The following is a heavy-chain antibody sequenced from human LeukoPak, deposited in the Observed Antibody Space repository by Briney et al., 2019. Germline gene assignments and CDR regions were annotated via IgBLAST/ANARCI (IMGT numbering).Heavy chain of an antibody. Sequence: SQTLSLTCTVSGGSISSGSYYWSWIRQPAGKGLEWIGRIYTSGSTSYNPSLKSRVTISVDTSKNQFSLKLSSVTAADTAVYYCARDIMPVPAVTYAFDIWGQGTMVTVSS. V-gene: IGHV4-61*02. CDR3: ARDIMPVPAVTYAFDI. CDR2: IYTSGST. J-gene: IGHJ3*02. CDR1: GGSISSGSYY. D-gene: IGHD2-2*01.